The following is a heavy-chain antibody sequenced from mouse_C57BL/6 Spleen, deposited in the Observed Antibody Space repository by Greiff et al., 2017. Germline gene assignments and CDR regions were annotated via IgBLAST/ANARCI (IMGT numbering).Heavy chain of an antibody. V-gene: IGHV1-22*01. D-gene: IGHD1-1*01. CDR3: ARDYYGEYFDV. Sequence: EVQLQQSGPELVKPGASVKMSCKASGYTFTDYNMHWVKQSHGKSLEWIGYINPNNGGTSYNQKFKGKATLTVNKSPSTAYMELRSLTSEDSAVYYCARDYYGEYFDVWGTGTTVTVSS. CDR1: GYTFTDYN. CDR2: INPNNGGT. J-gene: IGHJ1*03.